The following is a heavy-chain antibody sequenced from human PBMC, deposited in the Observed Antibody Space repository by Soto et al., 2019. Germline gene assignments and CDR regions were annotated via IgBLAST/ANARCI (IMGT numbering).Heavy chain of an antibody. CDR1: VFPFSSYS. V-gene: IGHV3-21*01. J-gene: IGHJ6*02. Sequence: PXGSLIVTCAASVFPFSSYSMNLIRQAPGKGLEWVSSISSSSSYIYYADSVKGRFTISRDNAKNSLYLQMNSLRAEDTAVYYCAGYRSGWTSYYGMDVWGQGTTVTVSS. CDR2: ISSSSSYI. D-gene: IGHD6-19*01. CDR3: AGYRSGWTSYYGMDV.